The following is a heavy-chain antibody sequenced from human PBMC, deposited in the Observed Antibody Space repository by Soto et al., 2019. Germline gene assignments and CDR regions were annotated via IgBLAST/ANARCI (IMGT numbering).Heavy chain of an antibody. J-gene: IGHJ6*02. V-gene: IGHV3-21*01. CDR1: GFTFRSHS. CDR2: ISTSSSFI. CDR3: ARENKXVNKSTSISSGFHGMDV. D-gene: IGHD2-2*01. Sequence: GSLRLSCEGSGFTFRSHSMNWVRQAPGRGLEWVASISTSSSFIYYGDSVRGRFIISRDNAKNSLDLQMDSLRVEDTAVYYCARENKXVNKSTSISSGFHGMDVWGQGITVTVSS.